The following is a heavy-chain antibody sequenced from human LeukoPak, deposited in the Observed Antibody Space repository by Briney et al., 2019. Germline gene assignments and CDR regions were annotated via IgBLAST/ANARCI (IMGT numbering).Heavy chain of an antibody. CDR2: VHLSGRT. J-gene: IGHJ4*02. Sequence: PSETLSLTCGVSGGSISSTNWCTWVRQPPGEGLEWIGEVHLSGRTNYNPSLESRVTMSVDMSENHISLKLTSVTAADTAVYYCAKRITLIVVVPVVDYWGQGTLVTVSS. CDR3: AKRITLIVVVPVVDY. D-gene: IGHD3-22*01. CDR1: GGSISSTNW. V-gene: IGHV4-4*02.